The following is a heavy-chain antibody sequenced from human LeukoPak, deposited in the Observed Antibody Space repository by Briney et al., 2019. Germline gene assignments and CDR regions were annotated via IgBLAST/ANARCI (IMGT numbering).Heavy chain of an antibody. CDR3: ARGLEGGYSYDRINWFDP. CDR2: IYYSGST. CDR1: GGSISSYY. D-gene: IGHD5-18*01. J-gene: IGHJ5*02. V-gene: IGHV4-59*01. Sequence: PSETLSLTCTVSGGSISSYYWSWIRQPPGKGLEWIGYIYYSGSTNHNPSLKSRVTISVDTSKNQFSLKLSSVTAADTAVYYCARGLEGGYSYDRINWFDPWGQGTLVTVSS.